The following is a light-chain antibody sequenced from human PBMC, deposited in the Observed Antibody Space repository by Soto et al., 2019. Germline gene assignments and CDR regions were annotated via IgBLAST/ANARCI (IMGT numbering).Light chain of an antibody. CDR3: QQYTSLPLT. CDR2: GVS. Sequence: IVLTQSPGTLSLSPGERATLSCRASQSVSSSYLAWYQQKPGQAPRLLMYGVSSRATGIPDRFSGSGSGTDFTLTISRLEPEDFAVYYCQQYTSLPLTFGQGNKLEIK. J-gene: IGKJ2*01. CDR1: QSVSSSY. V-gene: IGKV3-20*01.